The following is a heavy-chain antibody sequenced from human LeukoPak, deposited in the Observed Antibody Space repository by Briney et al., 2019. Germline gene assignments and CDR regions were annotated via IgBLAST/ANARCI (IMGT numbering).Heavy chain of an antibody. V-gene: IGHV4-34*01. J-gene: IGHJ4*02. D-gene: IGHD6-13*01. CDR2: INHSGNT. Sequence: PSETLSLTCAVYGGSFSGYYWSWIRQPPGRGLEWIGEINHSGNTNYNPSLKSRVTISVDTSKNQFSLKLSSVTAADTALYYCARRGLIAAAGRAQDYWGQGTLVTVSS. CDR3: ARRGLIAAAGRAQDY. CDR1: GGSFSGYY.